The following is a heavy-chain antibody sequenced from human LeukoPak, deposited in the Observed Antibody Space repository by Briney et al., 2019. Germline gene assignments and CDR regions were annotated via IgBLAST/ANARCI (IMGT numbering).Heavy chain of an antibody. CDR3: ARREGGWFDP. Sequence: SETLSLTCTVSGGSISSYYWSWIRQPPGKGLEWIGYIYHSGSTNYNPSLKSRVTISVDTSKNQFSLKLSSVTAADTAVYYCARREGGWFDPWGQGTLVTVSS. V-gene: IGHV4-59*08. CDR1: GGSISSYY. D-gene: IGHD2-15*01. CDR2: IYHSGST. J-gene: IGHJ5*02.